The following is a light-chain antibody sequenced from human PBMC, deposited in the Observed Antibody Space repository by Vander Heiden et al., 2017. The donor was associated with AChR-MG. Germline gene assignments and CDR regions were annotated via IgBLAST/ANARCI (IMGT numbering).Light chain of an antibody. J-gene: IGLJ1*01. Sequence: QSPLTHPASVSGSPGQSITISCTGTSSDVGSYNLVSWYQQHPTKALKRRMYEVSKRPSGVSNRFSGSKSANKASLTISGLQAEDDSYDYCCSYAGSSTSFGTGTKVTVL. CDR3: CSYAGSSTS. V-gene: IGLV2-23*02. CDR2: EVS. CDR1: SSDVGSYNL.